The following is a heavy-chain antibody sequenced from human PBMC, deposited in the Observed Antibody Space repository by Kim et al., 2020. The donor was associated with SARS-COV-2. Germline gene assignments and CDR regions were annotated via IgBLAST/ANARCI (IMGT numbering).Heavy chain of an antibody. CDR3: ASGGAAAGVVSNFDY. CDR1: GFTFDDYA. Sequence: GGSLRLSCAASGFTFDDYAMHWVRQAPGKGLEWVSGISWNSGSIGYADSVKGRFTISRDNAKNSLYLQMNSLRAEDTALYYCASGGAAAGVVSNFDYWGQGTLVTVSS. CDR2: ISWNSGSI. V-gene: IGHV3-9*01. J-gene: IGHJ4*02. D-gene: IGHD6-13*01.